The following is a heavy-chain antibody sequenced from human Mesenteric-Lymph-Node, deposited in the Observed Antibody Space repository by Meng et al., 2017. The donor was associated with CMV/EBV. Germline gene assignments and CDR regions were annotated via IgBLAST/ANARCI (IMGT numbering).Heavy chain of an antibody. D-gene: IGHD5-18*01. V-gene: IGHV3-23*01. CDR1: GFTFSSYA. J-gene: IGHJ4*02. CDR2: ISGSGGST. Sequence: GESLKISCAASGFTFSSYAMSWVRQAPGKGLEWVSAISGSGGSTYYADSVKGRFTISRDNSKNTLYLQMNSLRAEDTVVYYCAHTRGYSYGYKGDYWGQGTLVTVSS. CDR3: AHTRGYSYGYKGDY.